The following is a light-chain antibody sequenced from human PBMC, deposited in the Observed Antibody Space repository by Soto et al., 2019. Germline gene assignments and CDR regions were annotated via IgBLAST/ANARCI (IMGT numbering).Light chain of an antibody. J-gene: IGKJ1*01. V-gene: IGKV3-20*01. CDR1: QSVSNKY. Sequence: DIVLTRSPGTLSLSPGERATLSCRASQSVSNKYLAWYQQKHGQAPRILIYGASNRATGIPDRFSGSGSGTDGTLTISRLEQEDGTVYYCQQYGSSIWTFCQGTKVDIK. CDR2: GAS. CDR3: QQYGSSIWT.